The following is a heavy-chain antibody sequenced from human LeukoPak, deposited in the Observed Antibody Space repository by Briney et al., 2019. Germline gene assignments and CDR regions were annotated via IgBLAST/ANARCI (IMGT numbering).Heavy chain of an antibody. V-gene: IGHV1-18*01. CDR1: GYTFTSYG. D-gene: IGHD2-2*01. CDR2: ISAYNGNT. Sequence: ASVTVSCTASGYTFTSYGISWVRQAPGQGLEWMGWISAYNGNTNYGQNLQGRVTMTTDTSTSTAYMELRSLRSDDAAVCYCARDIEVVPAIAYYYYGMDVWGQGATVTVSS. J-gene: IGHJ6*02. CDR3: ARDIEVVPAIAYYYYGMDV.